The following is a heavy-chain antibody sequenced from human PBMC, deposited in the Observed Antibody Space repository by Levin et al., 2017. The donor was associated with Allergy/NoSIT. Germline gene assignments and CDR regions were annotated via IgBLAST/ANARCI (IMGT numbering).Heavy chain of an antibody. J-gene: IGHJ5*02. CDR3: AGNVDGGNAYNCFDP. Sequence: SETLSLTCTVSGGSVSSGSYYWSWIRQPPGKGLEWIGYIYYSGSTNYNPSLKSRVTISIDTSKNQFSLKLSSVTAADTAVYYCAGNVDGGNAYNCFDPWGQGTLVTGSS. D-gene: IGHD4-23*01. V-gene: IGHV4-61*01. CDR1: GGSVSSGSYY. CDR2: IYYSGST.